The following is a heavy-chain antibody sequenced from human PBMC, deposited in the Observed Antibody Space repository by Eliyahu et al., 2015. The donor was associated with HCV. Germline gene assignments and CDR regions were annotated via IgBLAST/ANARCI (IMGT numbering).Heavy chain of an antibody. V-gene: IGHV1-2*02. CDR2: INPNSGGT. Sequence: QVQLVQSGAEVKKPGVSVKVSCKASGYTFTGYYMHWVRQAPGQGLEWMGWINPNSGGTNYAQKFQGRVTMTRDTSISTAYMELSRLRSDDTAVYYCAILHDDYGDYVSYYYYGMDVWGQGTTVTVSS. D-gene: IGHD4-17*01. J-gene: IGHJ6*02. CDR3: AILHDDYGDYVSYYYYGMDV. CDR1: GYTFTGYY.